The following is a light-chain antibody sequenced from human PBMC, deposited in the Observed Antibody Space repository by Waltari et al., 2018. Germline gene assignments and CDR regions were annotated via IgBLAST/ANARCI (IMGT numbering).Light chain of an antibody. CDR2: QDH. CDR3: QAWDTSKYV. J-gene: IGLJ1*01. CDR1: TLGAKN. Sequence: SYELTQPPSVSVSPGQTATITCFGDTLGAKNVFWYQQKPGQSPVLVLFQDHKRPSGIPERFSGSNSGNTATLTISETQAMDEADYYCQAWDTSKYVFGTGTKVTVL. V-gene: IGLV3-1*01.